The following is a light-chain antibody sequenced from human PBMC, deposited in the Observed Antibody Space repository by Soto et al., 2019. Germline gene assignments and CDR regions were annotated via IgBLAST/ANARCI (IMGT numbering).Light chain of an antibody. CDR1: QSISSW. CDR2: KAS. Sequence: DIQMTQSPSTPSAAVGDRVTITCRASQSISSWLAWYQQKPGKAPKLLIYKASSLESGVPSRFSGSGSGTEFTLTISSLQPDDVATYYCQQYNSYWTFGQGTKVDIK. J-gene: IGKJ1*01. V-gene: IGKV1-5*03. CDR3: QQYNSYWT.